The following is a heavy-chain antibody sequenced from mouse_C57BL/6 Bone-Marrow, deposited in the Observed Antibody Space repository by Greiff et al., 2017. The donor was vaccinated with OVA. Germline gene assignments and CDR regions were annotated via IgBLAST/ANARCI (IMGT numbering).Heavy chain of an antibody. CDR2: ISYSGST. J-gene: IGHJ4*01. CDR3: ARGGAMDY. V-gene: IGHV3-1*01. CDR1: GYSITSGYD. Sequence: EVKFEASGPGMVKPSQSLSLTCTVTGYSITSGYDWHWIRHFPGNKLAWMGYISYSGSTNYNPSLKSRISITHDTSKNHFFLKLNSVTTEDTATYYCARGGAMDYWGQGTSVTVSS.